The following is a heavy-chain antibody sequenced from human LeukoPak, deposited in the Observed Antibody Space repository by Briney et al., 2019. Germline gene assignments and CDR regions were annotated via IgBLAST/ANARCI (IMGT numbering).Heavy chain of an antibody. CDR2: IYTSGST. Sequence: SETLSLTCTVSGGSISSYYWSWIRQPAGKGLEWIGRIYTSGSTNYNPSLKSRVTMSVDTSKNQFSLKLSSVTAADTAVYYCARDGVVTAIPPYYYYYMDVWGKGTTVTVSS. CDR3: ARDGVVTAIPPYYYYYMDV. CDR1: GGSISSYY. V-gene: IGHV4-4*07. D-gene: IGHD2-21*02. J-gene: IGHJ6*03.